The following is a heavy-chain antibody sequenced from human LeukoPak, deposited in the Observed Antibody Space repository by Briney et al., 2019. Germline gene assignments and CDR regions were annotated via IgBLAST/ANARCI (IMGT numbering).Heavy chain of an antibody. J-gene: IGHJ4*02. CDR1: GFTFSSYA. V-gene: IGHV3-23*01. D-gene: IGHD3-9*01. CDR3: ARDRNFDFDY. CDR2: ISGSGRSST. Sequence: GGSLRLSCAASGFTFSSYAMSWVRQAPGKGLEWVSAISGSGRSSTYYADSVKGRFTISRDNAKNSLYLQMNSLRAEDTAVYYCARDRNFDFDYWGQGTLVTVSS.